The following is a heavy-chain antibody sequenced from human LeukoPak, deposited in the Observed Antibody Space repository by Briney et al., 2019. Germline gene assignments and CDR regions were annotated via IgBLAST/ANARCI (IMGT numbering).Heavy chain of an antibody. V-gene: IGHV3-7*01. CDR3: AKDASSYGSGSYSSGLGY. D-gene: IGHD3-10*01. CDR2: IKKDGSDK. CDR1: GFVFSDYW. Sequence: GGSLRLSCAASGFVFSDYWMSWVRQAPGKGLEWVANIKKDGSDKYYVDSVKGRFTVSRDNSKNTLYLQMNSLRAEDTAVYYCAKDASSYGSGSYSSGLGYWGQGTLVTVSS. J-gene: IGHJ4*02.